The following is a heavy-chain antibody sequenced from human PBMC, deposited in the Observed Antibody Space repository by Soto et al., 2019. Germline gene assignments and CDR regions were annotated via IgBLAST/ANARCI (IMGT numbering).Heavy chain of an antibody. D-gene: IGHD6-13*01. CDR2: IYPGDSDT. V-gene: IGHV5-51*01. Sequence: GDAQTISGKGPGYSFTSYWICWLRQMNGKGLEWMGIIYPGDSDTRYSPPFQGQVTISADKSISTAYLQWSSLKASDTAMYYCATTSAAGKYYYVMDVWRQGTTVTVSS. CDR1: GYSFTSYW. J-gene: IGHJ6*02. CDR3: ATTSAAGKYYYVMDV.